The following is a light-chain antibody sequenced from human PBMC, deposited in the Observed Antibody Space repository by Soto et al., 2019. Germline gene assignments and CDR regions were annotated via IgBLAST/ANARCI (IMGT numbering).Light chain of an antibody. V-gene: IGLV3-1*01. CDR2: QDR. CDR1: KLGDKY. Sequence: SYELTQPPSVSVSPGQTASITCSGDKLGDKYACWYQQKAGQAPVLVIYQDRNRPSGIPERFSGSNSGNTATLTISGTQAMDEADYYCQAWDSSTVVFGGGTKVTVL. CDR3: QAWDSSTVV. J-gene: IGLJ2*01.